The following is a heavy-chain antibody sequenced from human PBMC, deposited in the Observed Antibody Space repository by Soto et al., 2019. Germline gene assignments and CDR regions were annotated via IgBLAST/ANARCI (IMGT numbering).Heavy chain of an antibody. CDR2: IWYDGSNK. J-gene: IGHJ6*02. V-gene: IGHV3-33*01. CDR1: GFTFSSYG. Sequence: ESGGGVVQPGRSLRLSCAASGFTFSSYGMHWVRQAPGKGLEWVAVIWYDGSNKYYADSVKGRFTISRDNSKNTLYLQMNSLRAEDTAVYYCARDPPWELLTYYYYGMDVWGQGTTVTVSS. D-gene: IGHD1-26*01. CDR3: ARDPPWELLTYYYYGMDV.